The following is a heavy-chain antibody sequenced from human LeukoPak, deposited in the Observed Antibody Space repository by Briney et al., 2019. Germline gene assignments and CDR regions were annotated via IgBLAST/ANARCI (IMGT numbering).Heavy chain of an antibody. CDR1: GGSISNYY. J-gene: IGHJ4*02. V-gene: IGHV4-59*01. CDR2: ISYSGST. CDR3: ARGVGATTSLLH. Sequence: PSETLSLNCTVSGGSISNYYWSWIRQPPGKGLEWIGYISYSGSTNYNPSLKSRVAISLDTSKNQFSLKLSSVTAADTAVYYCARGVGATTSLLHWGQGTLVTVSS. D-gene: IGHD1-26*01.